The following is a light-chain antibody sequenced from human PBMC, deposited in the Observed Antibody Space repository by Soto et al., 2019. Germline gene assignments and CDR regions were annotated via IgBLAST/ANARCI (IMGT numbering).Light chain of an antibody. V-gene: IGLV1-40*01. Sequence: QSVLTQPPSVSGAPGQRVTISCSGTTSNIGAGYDVHWYQLLPGTAPKLLIYANTDRTSGVPDRFSGSKSGTSASLAITGLQAEDEADYYCQSYDSGLSGSIFGGGTKVTVL. CDR1: TSNIGAGYD. CDR3: QSYDSGLSGSI. J-gene: IGLJ2*01. CDR2: ANT.